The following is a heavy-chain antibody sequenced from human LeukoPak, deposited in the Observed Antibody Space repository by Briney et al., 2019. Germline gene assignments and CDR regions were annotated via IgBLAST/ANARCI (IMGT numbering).Heavy chain of an antibody. CDR3: AKDQEDRGYPSSLDC. CDR1: GFSFSDFT. D-gene: IGHD2-15*01. CDR2: IRANSNMR. J-gene: IGHJ4*02. Sequence: GGSLRLSCAASGFSFSDFTMNWVRQAPGKGLEWVSGIRANSNMRFYLESVRGRFTISRDNSKNTLFLQMDSLRVDDTAVYFCAKDQEDRGYPSSLDCWGQGTLVTVSS. V-gene: IGHV3-23*01.